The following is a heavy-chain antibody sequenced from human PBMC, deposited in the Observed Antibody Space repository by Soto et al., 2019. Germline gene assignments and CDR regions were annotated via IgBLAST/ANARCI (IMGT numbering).Heavy chain of an antibody. CDR2: IYYSGST. Sequence: QLQLQESGPGLVKPSETLSLTCTVSGGSISSSSYYWGWIRQPPGKGLEWIGSIYYSGSTYYNPSLKSRVAISVDTSKNQFSLKLSSVTAADTAVYYCARQRVAVAGTWGQGTLVTVSS. D-gene: IGHD6-19*01. V-gene: IGHV4-39*01. CDR3: ARQRVAVAGT. CDR1: GGSISSSSYY. J-gene: IGHJ5*02.